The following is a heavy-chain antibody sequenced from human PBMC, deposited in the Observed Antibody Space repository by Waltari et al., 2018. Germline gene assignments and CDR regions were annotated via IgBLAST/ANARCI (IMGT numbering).Heavy chain of an antibody. CDR2: ISSSSRNI. D-gene: IGHD3-10*01. J-gene: IGHJ5*02. Sequence: EVLLVESGGDWVHPGGSLRLSCAASGFSYSSYEMNWVRQAPGKGLEWVSYISSSSRNIYYADSVKGRFTTSRDNARNSLFLQMNSLRAEDTAVYYCARAGGTLVRGPGNWFDPWGQGTLVTVSS. CDR3: ARAGGTLVRGPGNWFDP. CDR1: GFSYSSYE. V-gene: IGHV3-48*03.